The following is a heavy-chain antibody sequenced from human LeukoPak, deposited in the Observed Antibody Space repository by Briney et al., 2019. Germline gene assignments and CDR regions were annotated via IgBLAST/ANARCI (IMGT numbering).Heavy chain of an antibody. Sequence: PSETLSLTCAVYGRSFSGYYWSWIRQPPGKGLEWIGEINHSGSTNYNPSLKSRVTISVDTSKNQFSLKLSSVTAADTAVYYCARGRPIFGVAYYMDVWGKGTTVTVSS. J-gene: IGHJ6*03. D-gene: IGHD3-3*01. CDR3: ARGRPIFGVAYYMDV. V-gene: IGHV4-34*01. CDR1: GRSFSGYY. CDR2: INHSGST.